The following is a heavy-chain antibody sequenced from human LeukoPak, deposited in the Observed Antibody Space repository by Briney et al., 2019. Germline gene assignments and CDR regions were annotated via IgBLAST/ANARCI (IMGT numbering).Heavy chain of an antibody. J-gene: IGHJ4*02. CDR3: ARQERTLWDIHPSDY. V-gene: IGHV1-18*01. Sequence: GASVKVSCKASGYTFTSYGITWVRQAPGQGLEWMGWISAYNGNTNYAQKLQGRVTMTTDTSTSTAYMELRSLRSDDTAVYYCARQERTLWDIHPSDYWGQGTLVTVSS. CDR1: GYTFTSYG. CDR2: ISAYNGNT. D-gene: IGHD5-12*01.